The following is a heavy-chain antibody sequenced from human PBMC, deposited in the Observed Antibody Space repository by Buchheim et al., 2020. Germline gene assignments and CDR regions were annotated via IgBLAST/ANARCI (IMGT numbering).Heavy chain of an antibody. V-gene: IGHV3-23*01. Sequence: EVQLLESGGGLVQPGGSLRLSCSASGFTFSSYAMSWVRQAPGKGLEWVSAISGSGGSTYYADSVKGRFTISRDNSKNTLYLEMKSLGPEDTAVYYCAKGDFGDVWSGSTYYYGMDVWGQGTT. J-gene: IGHJ6*02. CDR3: AKGDFGDVWSGSTYYYGMDV. CDR1: GFTFSSYA. D-gene: IGHD3-3*01. CDR2: ISGSGGST.